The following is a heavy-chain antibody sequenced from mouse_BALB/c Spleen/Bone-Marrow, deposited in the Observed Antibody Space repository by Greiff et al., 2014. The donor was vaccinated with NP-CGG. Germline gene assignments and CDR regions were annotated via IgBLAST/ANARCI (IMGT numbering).Heavy chain of an antibody. J-gene: IGHJ1*01. Sequence: QLQESGAELVKPGASVKLSCKASGYNFISYWIHWVKQRPGQGLEWIGEINPGNGRTNYNEKFKNKATLTIDKSSSTAYMQLSRLTSEDSAVYYCARWGKGYFDVWGAGTTVTVSS. CDR2: INPGNGRT. CDR1: GYNFISYW. CDR3: ARWGKGYFDV. V-gene: IGHV1S81*02. D-gene: IGHD1-3*01.